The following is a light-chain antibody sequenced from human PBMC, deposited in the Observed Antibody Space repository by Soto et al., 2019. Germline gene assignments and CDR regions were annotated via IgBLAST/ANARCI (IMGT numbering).Light chain of an antibody. Sequence: LSAASVSASVCDRVTLTCRTSHIVSLYVNGYQQKPGNAPILLIYASSSLQSGVPSRFSGSGSGTVFSLTISSLQPEDSATYYCLQYWDYSWPFGQGTKV. J-gene: IGKJ1*01. CDR3: LQYWDYSWP. CDR2: ASS. CDR1: HIVSLY. V-gene: IGKV1-39*01.